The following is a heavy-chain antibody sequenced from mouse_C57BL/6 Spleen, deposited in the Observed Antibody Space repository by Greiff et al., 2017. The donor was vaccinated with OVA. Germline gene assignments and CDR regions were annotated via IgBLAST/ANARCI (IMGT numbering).Heavy chain of an antibody. CDR2: INLRDGST. CDR3: ANDGYYDWFAY. V-gene: IGHV1-78*01. J-gene: IGHJ3*01. CDR1: GYTFTDHT. D-gene: IGHD2-3*01. Sequence: VQLQQSDAELVKPGASVKISCKVSGYTFTDHTIHWMKQRPEQGLEWIGYINLRDGSTKYNEKFKGKATLTADKSSSTAYMQLNSLTSEDSAVYFCANDGYYDWFAYWGQGTLVTVSA.